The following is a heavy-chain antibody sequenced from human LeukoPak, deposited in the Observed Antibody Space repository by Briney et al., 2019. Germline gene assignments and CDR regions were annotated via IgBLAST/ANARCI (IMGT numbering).Heavy chain of an antibody. CDR3: ARDPTSVGAFDY. CDR2: ISYDGSNK. J-gene: IGHJ4*02. V-gene: IGHV3-30*01. CDR1: GFTFSSYA. D-gene: IGHD1-26*01. Sequence: GGSLRLSCAASGFTFSSYAMHWVRQAPGKGLEWVAVISYDGSNKYYADSVKGRFTISRDNSKNTLYLQMNSLRAEDTAVYYCARDPTSVGAFDYWGQGTLVTVSS.